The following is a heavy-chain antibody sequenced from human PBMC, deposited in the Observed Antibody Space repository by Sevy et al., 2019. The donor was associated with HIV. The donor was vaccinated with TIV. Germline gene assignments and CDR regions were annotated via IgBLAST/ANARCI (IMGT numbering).Heavy chain of an antibody. V-gene: IGHV3-21*01. D-gene: IGHD5-18*01. CDR2: ISSSSSYI. Sequence: GGSLRLSCAASGFTFSSYSMNWVRQAPGKGLEWVSSISSSSSYIYYADSVKGRFTISRDNAKNSLYLQMNSLRAEDTAVYYCARDRDTAMTDYYYYYGMDVWGQGTTVTVSS. CDR3: ARDRDTAMTDYYYYYGMDV. CDR1: GFTFSSYS. J-gene: IGHJ6*02.